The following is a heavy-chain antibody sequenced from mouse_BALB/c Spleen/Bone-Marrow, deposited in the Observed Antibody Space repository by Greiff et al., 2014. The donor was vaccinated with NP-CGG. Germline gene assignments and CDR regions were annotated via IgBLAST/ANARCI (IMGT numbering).Heavy chain of an antibody. CDR2: IDPANGNT. CDR1: GFNIKDTY. Sequence: VQLKESGAELVKPGASVKLSCTASGFNIKDTYMHWVKQRPEQGLEWIGRIDPANGNTNYDPKFQGKATITADTSSNTAYLQLSSLTSEDTAVYYCASYYYGSSLFAYWGQGTLVTVSA. D-gene: IGHD1-1*01. CDR3: ASYYYGSSLFAY. J-gene: IGHJ3*01. V-gene: IGHV14-3*02.